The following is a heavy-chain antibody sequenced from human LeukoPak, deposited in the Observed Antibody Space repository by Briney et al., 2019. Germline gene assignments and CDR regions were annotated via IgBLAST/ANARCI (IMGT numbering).Heavy chain of an antibody. J-gene: IGHJ4*02. D-gene: IGHD2-2*01. CDR2: INHRGST. CDR3: ARGRRSTSQTTVAYYFDY. Sequence: ETLSLTCALYGGSLSGYYWSWIRQPPRTGLEWIGEINHRGSTNYNPSLKSRVTISVDTSKNQFSLKLTSVTAADTAVYYCARGRRSTSQTTVAYYFDYWGQGTLVTVSS. CDR1: GGSLSGYY. V-gene: IGHV4-34*01.